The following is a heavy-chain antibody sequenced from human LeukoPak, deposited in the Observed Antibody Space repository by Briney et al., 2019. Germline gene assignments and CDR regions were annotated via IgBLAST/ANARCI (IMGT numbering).Heavy chain of an antibody. CDR1: GFTFSSYS. Sequence: GGSLRLSCAASGFTFSSYSMNWVRQAPGKVLEWVSSISSSGSYIYYADSVKGRFTISRDNAKNSLYLQMNSLRAEDTAVYYCARVEEAAAFNPWGQGTLVTVSS. CDR3: ARVEEAAAFNP. D-gene: IGHD6-13*01. J-gene: IGHJ4*02. CDR2: ISSSGSYI. V-gene: IGHV3-21*01.